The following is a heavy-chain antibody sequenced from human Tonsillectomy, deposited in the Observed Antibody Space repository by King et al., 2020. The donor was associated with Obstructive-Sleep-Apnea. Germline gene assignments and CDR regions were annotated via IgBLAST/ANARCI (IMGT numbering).Heavy chain of an antibody. Sequence: VQLVESEAEVKKPGESLKISCQVSGYSFTTYWIAWVRQVPGKGLEWMGMIYPGDSDIRYSPSFQGQVTISADKSISTAYLQWSSLKASDTAMYYCARRYSSDQYNWFDPWGQGTLVIVSS. CDR3: ARRYSSDQYNWFDP. CDR2: IYPGDSDI. J-gene: IGHJ5*02. CDR1: GYSFTTYW. D-gene: IGHD6-19*01. V-gene: IGHV5-51*01.